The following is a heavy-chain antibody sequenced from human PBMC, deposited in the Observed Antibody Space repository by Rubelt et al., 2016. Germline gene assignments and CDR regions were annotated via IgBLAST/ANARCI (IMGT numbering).Heavy chain of an antibody. D-gene: IGHD6-19*01. CDR1: GYTFTSYD. Sequence: QVQLVQSGAEVKKPGASVKVSCKASGYTFTSYDINWVRQAPGQGLEWMGWISVYNGNTNYEQKLQDRFTMTTAQSTSQAYSELRSLRSDATAVYDCARGGSGWFEDYWGQGTLVTVSS. CDR3: ARGGSGWFEDY. V-gene: IGHV1-18*01. J-gene: IGHJ4*02. CDR2: ISVYNGNT.